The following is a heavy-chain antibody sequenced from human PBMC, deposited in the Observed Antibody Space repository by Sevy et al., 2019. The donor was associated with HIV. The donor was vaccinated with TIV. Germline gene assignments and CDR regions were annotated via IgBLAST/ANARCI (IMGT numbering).Heavy chain of an antibody. CDR3: AKEESSGFY. Sequence: GGSLRLSCAASGFTFRSYPMSWVRQAPGKGLEWVSAISGSGGSTYYADSVRGRFTISRDNFKNTMELKMNSLRADDTAIYYCAKEESSGFYWGQGTLVTVSS. CDR1: GFTFRSYP. CDR2: ISGSGGST. V-gene: IGHV3-23*01. J-gene: IGHJ4*02. D-gene: IGHD3-22*01.